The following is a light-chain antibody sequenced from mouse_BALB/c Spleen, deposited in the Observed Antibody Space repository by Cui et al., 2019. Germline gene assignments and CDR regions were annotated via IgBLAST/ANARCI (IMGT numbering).Light chain of an antibody. V-gene: IGKV4-72*01. J-gene: IGKJ5*01. CDR1: SRVSY. Sequence: QIVLSKSPAILSASPVEKVTMTCRASSRVSYMHWYQQKPGSSPKPWIYATSNLASGVPARFSGSGSGTSYSLTISRVEAEDAATYYCQQWSSNPPTFGAGTKLELK. CDR3: QQWSSNPPT. CDR2: ATS.